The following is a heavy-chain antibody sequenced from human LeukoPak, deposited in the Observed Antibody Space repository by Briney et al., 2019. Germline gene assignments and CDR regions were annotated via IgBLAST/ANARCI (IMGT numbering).Heavy chain of an antibody. CDR1: GYTFTGYY. V-gene: IGHV1-18*04. D-gene: IGHD1-26*01. Sequence: ASVKVSCKASGYTFTGYYMHWVRQAPGQGLEWMGWISAYNGNTNYAQKLQGRVTMTTDTSTRTAYMELRSLRSDATAVYYCARGGSYFREVDYWGQGTLVTVSS. CDR2: ISAYNGNT. J-gene: IGHJ4*02. CDR3: ARGGSYFREVDY.